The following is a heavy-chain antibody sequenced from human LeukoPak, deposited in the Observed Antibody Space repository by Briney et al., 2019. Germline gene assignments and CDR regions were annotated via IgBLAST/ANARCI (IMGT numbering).Heavy chain of an antibody. CDR3: AKDRAYYYGSGTDY. Sequence: GGSLRLSCAASGFTFSSYGMHWVRQAPGRGLEWVAFIRYDGSNKYYADSVKGRFTISRDNSKNTLYLQMNSLRAEDTAVYYCAKDRAYYYGSGTDYWGQGTLVTVSS. V-gene: IGHV3-30*02. J-gene: IGHJ4*02. CDR2: IRYDGSNK. D-gene: IGHD3-10*01. CDR1: GFTFSSYG.